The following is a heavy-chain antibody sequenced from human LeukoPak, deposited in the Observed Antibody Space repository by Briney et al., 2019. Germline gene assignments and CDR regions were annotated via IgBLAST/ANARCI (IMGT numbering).Heavy chain of an antibody. CDR2: ISSSSSFI. Sequence: GGSLRLSCAASEFIFSTYSMVWVRQAPGKGLEWVSFISSSSSFIYYADSVKGRFTISRDNAKNSLYLQMNSLRAEDTALYYCAYYGDHFLDFWGQGTLVTVSS. CDR1: EFIFSTYS. J-gene: IGHJ4*02. V-gene: IGHV3-21*01. D-gene: IGHD4-17*01. CDR3: AYYGDHFLDF.